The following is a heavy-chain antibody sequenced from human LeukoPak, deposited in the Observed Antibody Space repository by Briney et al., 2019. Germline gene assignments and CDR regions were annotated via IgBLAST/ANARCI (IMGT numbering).Heavy chain of an antibody. CDR1: GYSFTNYW. J-gene: IGHJ3*02. CDR2: IYPGDSDT. D-gene: IGHD4-11*01. V-gene: IGHV5-51*01. CDR3: ARRDRLQFGPGSFDI. Sequence: GESLKISCKGSGYSFTNYWIGWVRQMPGKGLEWMGIIYPGDSDTTYSPSFQGQVTISADKSISTAYLQWTSLKASDTAMYYCARRDRLQFGPGSFDIWGQGTVVTVSS.